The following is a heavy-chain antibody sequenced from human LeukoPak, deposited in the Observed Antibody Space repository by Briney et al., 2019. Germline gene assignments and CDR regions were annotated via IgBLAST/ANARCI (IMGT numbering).Heavy chain of an antibody. J-gene: IGHJ6*02. CDR3: GRENTTVTTFHYNYYGMDV. CDR1: GGSINNYY. Sequence: SETLSLTCTVSGGSINNYYWSWIRQPPGLGLEWIGYIYHRGNSNYNPSLKSRVAMSADTSKNQFSLRLGSVTAADTAVYYCGRENTTVTTFHYNYYGMDVWGQGTTVTVSS. V-gene: IGHV4-59*01. CDR2: IYHRGNS. D-gene: IGHD4-17*01.